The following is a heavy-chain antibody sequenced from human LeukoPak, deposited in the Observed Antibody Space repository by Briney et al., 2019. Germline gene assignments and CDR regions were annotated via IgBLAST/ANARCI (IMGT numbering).Heavy chain of an antibody. CDR1: GFTFSSYE. V-gene: IGHV3-48*03. CDR2: ISVSGSTK. J-gene: IGHJ4*02. CDR3: ARGQGYSGYDLGYFDY. Sequence: GGSLRLSCAASGFTFSSYEMNWVRQAPGKGLEWVSYISVSGSTKYQADSVKGRFTISRDNTKNSLYLQMNSLRVEDTALYYCARGQGYSGYDLGYFDYWGQGTLVTVSS. D-gene: IGHD5-12*01.